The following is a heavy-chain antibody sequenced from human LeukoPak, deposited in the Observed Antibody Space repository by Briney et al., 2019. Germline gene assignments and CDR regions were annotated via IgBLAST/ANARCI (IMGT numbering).Heavy chain of an antibody. CDR3: ARDLAVVGATYLQVV. V-gene: IGHV4-30-4*01. CDR1: GGSISSGDYY. J-gene: IGHJ4*02. D-gene: IGHD1-26*01. Sequence: SQTLSLTCTVSGGSISSGDYYWSWIRQPPGKGLEWIGYIYYSGSTHYNPSLKSRVTISVDTSKNQFSLKLSSVAAADTAVYYCARDLAVVGATYLQVVWGQGTLVTVSS. CDR2: IYYSGST.